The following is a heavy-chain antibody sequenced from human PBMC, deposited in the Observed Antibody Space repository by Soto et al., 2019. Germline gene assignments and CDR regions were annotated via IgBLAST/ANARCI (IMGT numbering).Heavy chain of an antibody. V-gene: IGHV3-23*05. CDR3: ARADLLWDSFDL. CDR1: GFPFRNFA. Sequence: GGSLRLSCAASGFPFRNFAMAWVRQAPGKGLEWVSIISNSGSSTYHGDSVKGRFTTSRDNSKGTLSLHMRGVRIDDTAVYFCARADLLWDSFDLWGQGTLVTVSS. J-gene: IGHJ4*02. D-gene: IGHD2-2*01. CDR2: ISNSGSST.